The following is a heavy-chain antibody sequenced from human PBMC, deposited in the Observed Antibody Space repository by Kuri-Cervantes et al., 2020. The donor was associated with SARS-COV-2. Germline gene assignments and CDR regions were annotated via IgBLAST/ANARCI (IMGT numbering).Heavy chain of an antibody. D-gene: IGHD2-21*01. CDR3: AKDRVGVKDF. CDR1: GFNFSRTD. J-gene: IGHJ4*02. Sequence: GESLKISCAASGFNFSRTDMHWVRQAPGKGLEWVAVIPHDGKNKKCIASGKGRFTISRDNSQNTLYLHMKSLRGEDTAMYYCAKDRVGVKDFWGQGTLVTVSS. V-gene: IGHV3-30*18. CDR2: IPHDGKNK.